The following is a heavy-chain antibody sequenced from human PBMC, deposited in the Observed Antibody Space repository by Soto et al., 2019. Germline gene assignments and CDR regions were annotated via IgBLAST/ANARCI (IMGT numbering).Heavy chain of an antibody. V-gene: IGHV3-30-3*01. CDR1: GFTFSSYA. CDR3: ARLRLWELSLYDY. J-gene: IGHJ4*02. Sequence: QVQLVESGGGVVQPGRSLRLSCAASGFTFSSYAMHWVRQAPGKGLEWVAVISYDGSNKYYADSVKGRFTISRDNSKNTLYLQMNSLRAEDTAVYYCARLRLWELSLYDYWGQGTLVTVSS. D-gene: IGHD3-16*02. CDR2: ISYDGSNK.